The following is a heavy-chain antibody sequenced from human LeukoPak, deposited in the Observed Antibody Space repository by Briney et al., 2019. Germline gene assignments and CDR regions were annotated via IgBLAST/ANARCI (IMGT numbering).Heavy chain of an antibody. V-gene: IGHV4-39*07. Sequence: SATLSLTCTVSGGSISSSSYYWGWIRQPPGKGLEWIGSIYYSGSTYYNPSLKSRVTISVDTSKNQFSLKLSSVTAADTAVYYCARRDGYNWRRNNWFDPWGQGTLVTVSS. CDR1: GGSISSSSYY. D-gene: IGHD5-24*01. CDR2: IYYSGST. CDR3: ARRDGYNWRRNNWFDP. J-gene: IGHJ5*02.